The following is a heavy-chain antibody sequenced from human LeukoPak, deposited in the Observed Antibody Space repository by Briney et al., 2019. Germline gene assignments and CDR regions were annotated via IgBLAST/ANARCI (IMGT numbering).Heavy chain of an antibody. J-gene: IGHJ4*02. CDR2: ISDSGGST. CDR1: GFTFSSYA. CDR3: AKSMGRSGWYGGY. Sequence: GGSLRLSCAASGFTFSSYAMTWVRQAPRKGLEWVSGISDSGGSTYYADPVKGRFTISRDNSKNTVYLQMNSLRAEDTAIYYCAKSMGRSGWYGGYWGQGILVTVSS. V-gene: IGHV3-23*01. D-gene: IGHD6-13*01.